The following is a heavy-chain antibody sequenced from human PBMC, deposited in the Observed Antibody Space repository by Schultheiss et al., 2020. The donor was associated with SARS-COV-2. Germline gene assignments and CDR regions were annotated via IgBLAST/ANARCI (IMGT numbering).Heavy chain of an antibody. D-gene: IGHD1-26*01. V-gene: IGHV4-34*01. CDR2: INHSGST. J-gene: IGHJ6*02. CDR1: GFTFSSYA. CDR3: ARVGLGGSYYHYYYYGMDV. Sequence: GSLRLSCAASGFTFSSYAMHWVRQAPGKGLEWIGEINHSGSTNYNPSLKSRVTISVDTSKNQFSLKLSSVTAVDTAVYYCARVGLGGSYYHYYYYGMDVWGQGTTVTVSS.